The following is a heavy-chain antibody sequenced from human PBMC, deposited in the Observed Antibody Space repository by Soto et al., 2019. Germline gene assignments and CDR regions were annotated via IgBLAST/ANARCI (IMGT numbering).Heavy chain of an antibody. Sequence: EVQLVESGGGLVQPGRSLRLSCAASGFTFDDYAMHWVRQAPGKGLEWVSGISWNSGSIGYADSVKGRFTISRDNAKNSLYLQMNSLRAEDTALYYCASGSGSYGYWGQGTLVTVSS. CDR3: ASGSGSYGY. J-gene: IGHJ4*02. D-gene: IGHD3-10*01. CDR1: GFTFDDYA. V-gene: IGHV3-9*01. CDR2: ISWNSGSI.